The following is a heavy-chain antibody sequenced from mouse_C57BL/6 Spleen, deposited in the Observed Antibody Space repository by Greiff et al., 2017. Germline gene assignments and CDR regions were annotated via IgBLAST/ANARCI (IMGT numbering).Heavy chain of an antibody. J-gene: IGHJ3*01. D-gene: IGHD1-3*01. CDR1: GYAFSSSW. CDR2: IYPGDGDT. CDR3: ARYKFAY. V-gene: IGHV1-82*01. Sequence: QVQLQQSGPELVKPGASVKISCKASGYAFSSSWMNWVKQRPGKGLEWIGRIYPGDGDTNYNGKFKGKATLTADKSSITAYMQLSSLTSEDSAVYFCARYKFAYWGQGTLVTVSA.